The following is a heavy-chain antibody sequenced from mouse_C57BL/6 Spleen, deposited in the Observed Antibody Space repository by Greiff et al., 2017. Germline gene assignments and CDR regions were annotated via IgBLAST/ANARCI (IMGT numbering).Heavy chain of an antibody. V-gene: IGHV1-69*01. J-gene: IGHJ4*01. Sequence: QVQLQQPGAELVMPGASVKLSCKASGYTFTSYWMHWVKQRPGQGLEWIGEIDPSDSYTNYNQKFKGKSTLTVDKSSSTAYMQLSSLTSEDSAVYYCARSYEYYAMDYWGQGTSVTVSS. CDR2: IDPSDSYT. D-gene: IGHD2-12*01. CDR3: ARSYEYYAMDY. CDR1: GYTFTSYW.